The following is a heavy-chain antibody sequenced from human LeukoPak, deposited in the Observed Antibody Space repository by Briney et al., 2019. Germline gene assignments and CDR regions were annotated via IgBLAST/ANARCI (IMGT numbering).Heavy chain of an antibody. D-gene: IGHD6-19*01. J-gene: IGHJ4*02. Sequence: ASVKVSCKASGYTFTSYGISWVRQAPGQGLEWMGWINPNSGGTNYAQKFQGRVTMTRDTSISTAYMELSRLRSDDTAVYYCASVTSGWFYYFDYWGQGTLVTVSS. CDR1: GYTFTSYG. CDR3: ASVTSGWFYYFDY. V-gene: IGHV1-2*02. CDR2: INPNSGGT.